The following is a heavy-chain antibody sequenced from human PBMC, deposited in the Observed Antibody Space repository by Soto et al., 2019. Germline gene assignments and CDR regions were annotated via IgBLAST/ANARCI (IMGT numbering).Heavy chain of an antibody. Sequence: QVQLQQWGAGLLKPSETLSLTCAVYGGSFSGYYWSWIRQPPGKGLEWIGEINHSGSTNYNPSLKSRVTISVDTSKNQFSLKLSSVTAADTAVYYCARGYSSSCTQTSYYYYYYYMDVWGKGTTVTVSS. CDR2: INHSGST. J-gene: IGHJ6*03. CDR1: GGSFSGYY. D-gene: IGHD6-13*01. CDR3: ARGYSSSCTQTSYYYYYYYMDV. V-gene: IGHV4-34*01.